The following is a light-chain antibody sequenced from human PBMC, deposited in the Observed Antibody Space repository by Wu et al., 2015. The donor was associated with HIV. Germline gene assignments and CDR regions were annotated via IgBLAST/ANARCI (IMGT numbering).Light chain of an antibody. V-gene: IGKV3-11*01. CDR2: DAS. J-gene: IGKJ5*01. CDR3: QQRRDWPLT. Sequence: IALTQSPATLALSPGERVTLSCRASQNVDNYLAWHQQKPGQAPRLLIYDASNRAKGIPARFTGSGSGTDFTLTITRLEPEDFAIYYCQQRRDWPLTFGQGTRLEIK. CDR1: QNVDNY.